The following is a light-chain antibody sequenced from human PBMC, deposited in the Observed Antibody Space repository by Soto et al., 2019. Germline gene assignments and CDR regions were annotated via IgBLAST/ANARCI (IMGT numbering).Light chain of an antibody. J-gene: IGKJ2*01. Sequence: EIVLTQSPGTLSLSPGERATLSCRASQSVSSSYLAWYQQKPGQAPRILIYGASSRATGIPDRFSGSGSGTDFTLTISRLEPEDFAVYYCQQYGSSPHTFGQGTKLES. CDR1: QSVSSSY. CDR3: QQYGSSPHT. V-gene: IGKV3-20*01. CDR2: GAS.